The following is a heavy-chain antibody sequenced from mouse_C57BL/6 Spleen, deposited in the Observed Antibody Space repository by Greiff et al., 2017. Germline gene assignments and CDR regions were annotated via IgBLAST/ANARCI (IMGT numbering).Heavy chain of an antibody. J-gene: IGHJ2*01. V-gene: IGHV1-42*01. CDR1: GYSFTGYY. CDR3: ARSGSSSFDY. CDR2: INPSTGGT. Sequence: VQLQQSGPELVKPGASVKISCKASGYSFTGYYMNWVKQSPEKSLEWIGEINPSTGGTTYNQKFKAKATLTVDKSSSTAYMQLKSLTSEDSAVYYCARSGSSSFDYWGQGTTLTVSS. D-gene: IGHD1-1*01.